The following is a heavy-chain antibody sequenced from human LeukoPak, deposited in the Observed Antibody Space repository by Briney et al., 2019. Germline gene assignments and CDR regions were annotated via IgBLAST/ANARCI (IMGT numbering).Heavy chain of an antibody. CDR1: GITVRNAW. J-gene: IGHJ3*01. V-gene: IGHV3-15*01. CDR2: IKSETDGGTT. CDR3: VTEKSGSFDF. Sequence: GGSLRLSCAAPGITVRNAWMNWVRQAPGKGLEWVALIKSETDGGTTAYSAPVKGRFTVSRDDSKDTLFLQMNSLKIEDTAVYYCVTEKSGSFDFWGQGTMVTVSS. D-gene: IGHD3-3*01.